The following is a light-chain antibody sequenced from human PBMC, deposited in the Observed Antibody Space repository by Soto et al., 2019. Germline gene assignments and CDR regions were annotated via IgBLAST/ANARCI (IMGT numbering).Light chain of an antibody. Sequence: QSALTQPPSASGSPGQSVTISCTGTSSDVGGYSFVSWYQQHPGKAPKLMIYGVTKRPSGVPDRFSASKSGNTASLTVSGLQAEDEADYYCSSYAGNNIVVFGGGTKLTVL. CDR2: GVT. CDR3: SSYAGNNIVV. V-gene: IGLV2-8*01. CDR1: SSDVGGYSF. J-gene: IGLJ2*01.